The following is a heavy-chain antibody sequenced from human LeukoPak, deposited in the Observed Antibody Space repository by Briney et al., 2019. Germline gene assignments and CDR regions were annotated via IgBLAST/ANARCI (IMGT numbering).Heavy chain of an antibody. CDR3: ARCYYGSGSYYNPSLGFDY. CDR2: ISSSSNYI. J-gene: IGHJ4*02. D-gene: IGHD3-10*01. V-gene: IGHV3-21*01. Sequence: GGSLRLSCAASGFTFSSYSMNWVRQAPGKGLEWVSSISSSSNYIYYADSVKGRFTISRDNAKNSLYLQMNSLRAEDTAVYYCARCYYGSGSYYNPSLGFDYWGQGTLVTVSS. CDR1: GFTFSSYS.